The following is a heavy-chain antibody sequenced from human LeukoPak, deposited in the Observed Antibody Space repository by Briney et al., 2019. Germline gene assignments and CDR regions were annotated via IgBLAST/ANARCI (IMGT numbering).Heavy chain of an antibody. CDR1: GGSISSYY. CDR2: ISYSGST. D-gene: IGHD2-2*01. CDR3: ARVVVPTNFDY. Sequence: KPSETLSLTCSVSGGSISSYYWSWVRQPPGKGLEWLGYISYSGSTNYNPSLKSRVTISLDTSKNQFSLRLSSVTAADTAVYYCARVVVPTNFDYWGQGTLVSVSS. J-gene: IGHJ4*02. V-gene: IGHV4-59*01.